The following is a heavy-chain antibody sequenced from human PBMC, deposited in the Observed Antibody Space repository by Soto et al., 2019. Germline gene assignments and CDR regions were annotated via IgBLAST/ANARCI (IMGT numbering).Heavy chain of an antibody. CDR3: ANHPTLVAQGTYFDY. CDR2: ISGSGGST. J-gene: IGHJ4*02. V-gene: IGHV3-23*01. CDR1: GFTFSSYA. D-gene: IGHD2-15*01. Sequence: GGSLRLSCAASGFTFSSYAMSWVRQAPGKGLEWVSAISGSGGSTYYADSVKGRFTISRDNSKNTLYLQMNSLRAEDTAVYYCANHPTLVAQGTYFDYWGQGTLVTVSS.